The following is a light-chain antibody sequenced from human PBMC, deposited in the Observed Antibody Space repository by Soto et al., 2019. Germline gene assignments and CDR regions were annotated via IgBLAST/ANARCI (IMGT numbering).Light chain of an antibody. J-gene: IGLJ2*01. CDR2: EVN. Sequence: QSALTQPASVSGSPGQSITISCTGTSSDVGGHNYVSWYQQHPGKAPKNMIYEVNNGPSGVSDRFSGSKSGNTASLTISGLQAEDEADYYCSSFTNSGTVVFGGGTKVTVL. V-gene: IGLV2-14*01. CDR1: SSDVGGHNY. CDR3: SSFTNSGTVV.